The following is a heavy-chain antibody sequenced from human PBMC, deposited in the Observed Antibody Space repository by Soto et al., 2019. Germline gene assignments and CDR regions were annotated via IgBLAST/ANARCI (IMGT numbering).Heavy chain of an antibody. Sequence: EVQLVESGGGLVQPGGSLRLSCAASGFTFSSYEMNWVRQAPGKGLEWVSYISSSGSTIYYADSVKGRFTISRDNAKNSLYLQMNSLRAEDTAVYYCARGRGYRENYYFDYWGQGTLVTVSS. V-gene: IGHV3-48*03. D-gene: IGHD5-18*01. J-gene: IGHJ4*02. CDR2: ISSSGSTI. CDR1: GFTFSSYE. CDR3: ARGRGYRENYYFDY.